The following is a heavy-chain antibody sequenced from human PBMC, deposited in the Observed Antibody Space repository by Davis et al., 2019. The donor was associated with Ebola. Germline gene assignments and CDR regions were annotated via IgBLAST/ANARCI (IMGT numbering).Heavy chain of an antibody. CDR1: GFTFSNYG. D-gene: IGHD3-3*01. CDR3: AREPLESLYYYGMDV. CDR2: IRYDGAKR. Sequence: GESLKISCAASGFTFSNYGIHWVRQAPGKGLEWVAFIRYDGAKRYYGDSVKGRFTISRDSSKNSLYLQMNSLRAEDTAVYYCAREPLESLYYYGMDVWGKGTTVTVSS. J-gene: IGHJ6*04. V-gene: IGHV3-30*02.